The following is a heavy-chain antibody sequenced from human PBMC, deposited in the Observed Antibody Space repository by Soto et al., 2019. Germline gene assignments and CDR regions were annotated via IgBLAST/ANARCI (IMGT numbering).Heavy chain of an antibody. J-gene: IGHJ4*02. Sequence: SETLSLTCTVSGGSITSDYSCWSWIRQPPGEGLEWIGHIFDSGTTYTNPSLRSQVAISLDTSKNHFSPTLSSVTAADTAVYYCARGPSGDKVHYWGQGALVTVS. CDR2: IFDSGTT. CDR3: ARGPSGDKVHY. D-gene: IGHD7-27*01. V-gene: IGHV4-30-4*01. CDR1: GGSITSDYSC.